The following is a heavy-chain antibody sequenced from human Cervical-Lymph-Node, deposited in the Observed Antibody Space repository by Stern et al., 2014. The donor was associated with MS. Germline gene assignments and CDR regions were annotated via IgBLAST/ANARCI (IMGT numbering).Heavy chain of an antibody. CDR3: ATTRWDLFTWNWFDP. V-gene: IGHV4-61*02. CDR1: GGFISSSGYY. Sequence: QVQLVQSGPGLVKPSQTLSLTCTVSGGFISSSGYYWSWIRQPADKGLEWIGRIHDSGSTYYNPSLKSRVTISMDTAKNQFSPKLPSVTAADTAVYYCATTRWDLFTWNWFDPWGQGTLVTVSS. CDR2: IHDSGST. D-gene: IGHD1-26*01. J-gene: IGHJ5*02.